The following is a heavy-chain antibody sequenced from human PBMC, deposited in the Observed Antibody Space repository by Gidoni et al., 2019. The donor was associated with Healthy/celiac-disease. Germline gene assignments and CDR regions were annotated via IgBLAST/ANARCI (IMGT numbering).Heavy chain of an antibody. CDR2: IYYSGST. CDR3: ARSTVTTIWGTDY. CDR1: GGSISSGGYY. V-gene: IGHV4-31*03. Sequence: QVQLQESGPGLVKPSQTLSLTCTVSGGSISSGGYYWSWIRQHQGKGLEWIGYIYYSGSTYYNPSLKSRVTISVDTPKNQFSLKLSSVPAADTAVYYCARSTVTTIWGTDYWGQGTLVTVSS. J-gene: IGHJ4*02. D-gene: IGHD4-17*01.